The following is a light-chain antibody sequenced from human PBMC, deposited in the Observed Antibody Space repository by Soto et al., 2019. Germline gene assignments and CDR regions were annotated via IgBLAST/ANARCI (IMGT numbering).Light chain of an antibody. CDR3: QQSYNAPFN. V-gene: IGKV1-27*01. Sequence: DIQMTQSPSSLSASVGDRLTITCRASQGISNYLAWYQQKPGQPPKLLVYAASTLRHGVPSRFSASGSGSDFTLTINSLQPEDLATYYCQQSYNAPFNFGPGTKVDIK. CDR1: QGISNY. CDR2: AAS. J-gene: IGKJ3*01.